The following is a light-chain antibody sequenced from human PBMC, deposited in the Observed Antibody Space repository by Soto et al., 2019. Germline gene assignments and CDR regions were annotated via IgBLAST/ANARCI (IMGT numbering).Light chain of an antibody. CDR1: QTISSW. CDR2: MAS. V-gene: IGKV1-5*03. Sequence: DIQMTPSPSTLSGSVGDRVAITCRASQTISSWLAWYQQKPGKAPKFLIYMASTLKSGVPSRFSGSGSGTEFTLTISSLQPDDFATYYCQHYNSYSEAFGQGTKVDIK. J-gene: IGKJ1*01. CDR3: QHYNSYSEA.